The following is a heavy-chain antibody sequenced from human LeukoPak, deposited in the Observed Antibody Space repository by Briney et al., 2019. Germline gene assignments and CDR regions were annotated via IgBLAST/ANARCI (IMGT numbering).Heavy chain of an antibody. D-gene: IGHD3-9*01. CDR1: GFTFSSYA. CDR3: APRDILTGYYSIAVDY. CDR2: ISGSGGST. J-gene: IGHJ4*02. V-gene: IGHV3-23*01. Sequence: PGGSLRLSCAASGFTFSSYAMSWVRQAPGKGLEWVSAISGSGGSTYYADSVKGRFTISRDNSKNTLYLQMNSLRAEDTAVYYCAPRDILTGYYSIAVDYWGQGTLVTVSS.